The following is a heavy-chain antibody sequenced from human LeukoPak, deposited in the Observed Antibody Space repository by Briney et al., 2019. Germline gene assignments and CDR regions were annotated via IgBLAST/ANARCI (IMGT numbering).Heavy chain of an antibody. V-gene: IGHV4-31*03. Sequence: SETLSLTCTVSGGSISSGGYYWSWIRQHPGKGLEWIGYIYYSGSTYYNPSLKSRVTISVDTSKNQFSLKLSSVTAADTAVYYCARDLDGYSYGEDYWGQGTLVTVSS. D-gene: IGHD5-18*01. CDR2: IYYSGST. CDR3: ARDLDGYSYGEDY. J-gene: IGHJ4*02. CDR1: GGSISSGGYY.